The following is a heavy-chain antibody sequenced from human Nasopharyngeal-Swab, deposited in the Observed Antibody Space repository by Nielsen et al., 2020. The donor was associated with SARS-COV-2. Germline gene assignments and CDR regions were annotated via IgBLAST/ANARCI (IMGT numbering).Heavy chain of an antibody. J-gene: IGHJ4*02. CDR1: GFTFSSFG. Sequence: GSLRLSCAASGFTFSSFGMHWVRQAPGKGLEWVAFIAHDASNEYYGDPVKGRFSISRDSSKNTLYLQMDSLRGEDTAVYYCARDAPAHYGAFYWGRGTLVTVSS. CDR3: ARDAPAHYGAFY. D-gene: IGHD4-17*01. V-gene: IGHV3-30*03. CDR2: IAHDASNE.